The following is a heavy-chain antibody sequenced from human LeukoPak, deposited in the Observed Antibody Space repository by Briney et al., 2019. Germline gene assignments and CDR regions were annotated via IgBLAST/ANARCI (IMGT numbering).Heavy chain of an antibody. CDR1: GVSISRHY. Sequence: SETLSLTCTVSGVSISRHYWSWIRQPPEKGLEWIGEVHLDGRTNYNPSLQSRLTMSVDFSENHISLKLTSVTAADTAVYYCAREGGPYRPLDYSGQGTLVTVSS. CDR3: AREGGPYRPLDY. J-gene: IGHJ4*02. V-gene: IGHV4-59*11. CDR2: VHLDGRT.